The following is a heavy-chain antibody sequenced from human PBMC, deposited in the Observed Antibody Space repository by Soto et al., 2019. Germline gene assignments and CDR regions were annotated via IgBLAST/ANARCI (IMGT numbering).Heavy chain of an antibody. D-gene: IGHD3-22*01. CDR2: IYHSGST. CDR3: ARYQLYDSSGYYHFDY. CDR1: GGSISSSNW. Sequence: SETLSLTCAVSGGSISSSNWWSWVRQPPGKGLEWIGEIYHSGSTNYNPSLKSRVTISVDKSKNQFSLKLSSVTAADTAVYYCARYQLYDSSGYYHFDYWGQGTLVTVSS. J-gene: IGHJ4*02. V-gene: IGHV4-4*02.